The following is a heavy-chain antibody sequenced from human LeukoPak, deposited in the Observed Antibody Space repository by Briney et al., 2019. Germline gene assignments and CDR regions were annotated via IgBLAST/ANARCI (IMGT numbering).Heavy chain of an antibody. V-gene: IGHV4-34*01. J-gene: IGHJ4*02. D-gene: IGHD3-10*01. CDR3: AREFGTYYYGSGSAYFDY. CDR2: INHSGST. CDR1: GGSFSGYY. Sequence: PSETLSLTCAVYGGSFSGYYWSWIRQPPGKGLEWIGEINHSGSTNYNPSLKSRVTISVDTSKNQFSLKLSSVTAADTAVYYCAREFGTYYYGSGSAYFDYWGQGTLVTVSS.